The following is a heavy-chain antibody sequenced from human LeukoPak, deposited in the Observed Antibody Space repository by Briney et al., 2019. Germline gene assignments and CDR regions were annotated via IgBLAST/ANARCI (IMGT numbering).Heavy chain of an antibody. CDR2: IYYSGST. V-gene: IGHV4-59*01. Sequence: KPSETLSLTCTVSGGSISSYYWSWIRQPPGKGLEWIGYIYYSGSTNYNPSLKSRVTISVDTSKNQFSLKLSSVTAADTAVYYCARDLRYCSGGSCYGWFDPWGQGTLVTVSS. J-gene: IGHJ5*02. CDR3: ARDLRYCSGGSCYGWFDP. CDR1: GGSISSYY. D-gene: IGHD2-15*01.